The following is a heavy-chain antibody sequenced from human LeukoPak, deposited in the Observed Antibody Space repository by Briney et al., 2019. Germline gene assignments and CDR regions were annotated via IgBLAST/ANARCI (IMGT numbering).Heavy chain of an antibody. CDR3: ARDTRDVDWTLGAFDI. J-gene: IGHJ3*02. D-gene: IGHD3/OR15-3a*01. CDR2: ISGSSGTV. CDR1: AFTFSHYG. Sequence: PGGSLRLSCAASAFTFSHYGMNWVRQAPGKGLEWLSYISGSSGTVSYADSVKGRFTISRDNAKNSLYLQMNSLRAEDTAMYYCARDTRDVDWTLGAFDIWGQGTKVTVSS. V-gene: IGHV3-48*04.